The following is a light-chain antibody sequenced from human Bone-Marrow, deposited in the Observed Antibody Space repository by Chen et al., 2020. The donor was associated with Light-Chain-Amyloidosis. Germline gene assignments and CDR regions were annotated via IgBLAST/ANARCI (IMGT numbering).Light chain of an antibody. CDR2: DDS. J-gene: IGLJ3*02. CDR3: QVWDRRSDRPV. Sequence: SYVLTQPSSVSVAPGQTATIASGGNNIGSTSVHWYQQTPGQAPLLVVYDDSDRPSGIPERLSCSNSGNTATLTISRVEAGDEADYYCQVWDRRSDRPVFGGGTKLTVL. CDR1: NIGSTS. V-gene: IGLV3-21*02.